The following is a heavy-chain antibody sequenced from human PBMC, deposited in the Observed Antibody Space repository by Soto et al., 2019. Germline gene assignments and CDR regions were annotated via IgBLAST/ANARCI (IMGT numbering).Heavy chain of an antibody. CDR3: ARGPLAVGGLY. CDR1: GGSISSGGYY. Sequence: SETLSLTCTVSGGSISSGGYYWSWIRQHPGKGLEWIGYIYYSGSTYYNPSLRSRVTISVDTSKNQFSLKLSSVTAADTAVYYCARGPLAVGGLYWGQGTLVTVSS. CDR2: IYYSGST. D-gene: IGHD3-16*01. J-gene: IGHJ4*02. V-gene: IGHV4-31*03.